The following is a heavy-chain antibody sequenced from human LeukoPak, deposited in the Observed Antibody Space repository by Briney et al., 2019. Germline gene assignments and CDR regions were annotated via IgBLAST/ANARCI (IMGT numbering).Heavy chain of an antibody. J-gene: IGHJ4*02. CDR1: GFTFSSYW. V-gene: IGHV3-7*05. Sequence: GESLKISCAAPGFTFSSYWMSWVRQAPGKGLEWVANIKQDGSEKYYVDSVKGRFTISRDNAKNSLYLQMNSLRAEDTAVYYCASDANWGQGTLVTVSS. CDR3: ASDAN. CDR2: IKQDGSEK.